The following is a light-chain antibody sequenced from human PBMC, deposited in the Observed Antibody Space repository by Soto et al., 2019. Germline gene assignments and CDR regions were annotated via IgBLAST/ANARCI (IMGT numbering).Light chain of an antibody. Sequence: DIPMTQSPSSLSAYVGDRVTITCQASQDIDKYLNWYQQKPGKAPKLLIDDVSNLETGVPSRFSGSGSGTDFTFTISRXQPEDIATYYCQQYENLPTFAQGTRLEI. CDR2: DVS. J-gene: IGKJ5*01. CDR3: QQYENLPT. CDR1: QDIDKY. V-gene: IGKV1-33*01.